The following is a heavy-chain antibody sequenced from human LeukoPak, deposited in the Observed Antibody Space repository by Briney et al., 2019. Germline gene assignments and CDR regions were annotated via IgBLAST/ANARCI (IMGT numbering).Heavy chain of an antibody. Sequence: ASVKVSCKASGYTFTGYYMHWVRRAPGQGLEWMGWINPNSGGTNYAQKFQGRVTMTRDTSTSTAYMELSRLRSDDTAVYYCAREEVPAAIPVFGYWGQGTLVTVSS. CDR3: AREEVPAAIPVFGY. V-gene: IGHV1-2*02. J-gene: IGHJ4*02. CDR2: INPNSGGT. D-gene: IGHD2-2*02. CDR1: GYTFTGYY.